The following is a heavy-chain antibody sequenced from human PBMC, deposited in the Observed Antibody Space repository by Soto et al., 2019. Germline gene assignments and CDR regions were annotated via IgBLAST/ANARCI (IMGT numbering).Heavy chain of an antibody. CDR3: TTDSNCGGDCYPPWYYFDY. D-gene: IGHD2-21*02. CDR2: IKSKTDGGTT. Sequence: EVQLVESGGGLVKPGGSLRLSCAASGFTFSNAWMSWVRQAPGKGLEWVGRIKSKTDGGTTDYAAPEKGRFTIARDDSRDTPYLQMNRLKAEDTAVYYCTTDSNCGGDCYPPWYYFDYGGQGSLVTVSS. CDR1: GFTFSNAW. V-gene: IGHV3-15*01. J-gene: IGHJ4*02.